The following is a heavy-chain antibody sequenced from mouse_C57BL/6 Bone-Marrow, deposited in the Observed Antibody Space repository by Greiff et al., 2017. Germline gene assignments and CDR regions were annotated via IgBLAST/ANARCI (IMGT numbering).Heavy chain of an antibody. CDR1: GFTFSDYG. J-gene: IGHJ3*01. CDR2: ISSGSSTI. D-gene: IGHD2-1*01. CDR3: ARPLYYGNYWFAY. Sequence: EVMLVESGGGLVKPGGSLKLSCAASGFTFSDYGMHWVRQAPEKGLAWVAYISSGSSTIYYADTVKGRFTISRDNAKNTLFLQMTSLRSEDTAMYYCARPLYYGNYWFAYWGQGTLVTVSA. V-gene: IGHV5-17*01.